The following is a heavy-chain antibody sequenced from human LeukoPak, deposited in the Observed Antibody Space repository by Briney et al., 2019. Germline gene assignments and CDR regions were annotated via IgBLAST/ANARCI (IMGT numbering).Heavy chain of an antibody. D-gene: IGHD3-3*01. J-gene: IGHJ3*02. Sequence: SVKVSCKASGGTFSSYAISWVRQAPGQGLEWMGRIIPILGIANYAQKFQGRVTITADKSTSTAYMELSSLRPEDTAVYYCARGYDFWSGYQMDDAFDIWGQGTMVTVSS. CDR2: IIPILGIA. CDR1: GGTFSSYA. V-gene: IGHV1-69*04. CDR3: ARGYDFWSGYQMDDAFDI.